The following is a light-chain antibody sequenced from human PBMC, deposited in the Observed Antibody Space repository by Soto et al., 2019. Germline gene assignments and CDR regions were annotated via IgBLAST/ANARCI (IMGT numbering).Light chain of an antibody. CDR1: QSVLYTSNSKNY. V-gene: IGKV4-1*01. CDR3: QQYYSVPIT. CDR2: WAS. Sequence: DIVMTQSPDSLAVSLGERATINCKSSQSVLYTSNSKNYIAWYQQKSGQPHKLLIYWASTRESGVPDRFSGGGSGKDFTLTISSLQAEDVAVYYCQQYYSVPITFGQGTRLEIK. J-gene: IGKJ5*01.